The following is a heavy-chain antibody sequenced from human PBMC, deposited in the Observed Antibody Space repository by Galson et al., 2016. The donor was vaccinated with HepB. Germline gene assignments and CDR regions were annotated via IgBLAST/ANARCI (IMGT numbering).Heavy chain of an antibody. J-gene: IGHJ6*02. CDR3: AKAPRGPDYNYYGRDA. CDR1: GFTFSSNA. CDR2: ISGIGDNT. V-gene: IGHV3-23*01. Sequence: SLRLSCAASGFTFSSNAMNWVRQAPGKGLEWVSAISGIGDNTYHADSVKGRFTISRDNAKNTLYVQMSSLRAEDTAVYYCAKAPRGPDYNYYGRDAGSQGTTVTVSS. D-gene: IGHD3-16*01.